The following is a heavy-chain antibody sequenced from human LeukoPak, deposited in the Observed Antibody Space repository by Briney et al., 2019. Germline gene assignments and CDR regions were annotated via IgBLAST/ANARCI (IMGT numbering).Heavy chain of an antibody. CDR1: GFSFSNYW. D-gene: IGHD4-17*01. V-gene: IGHV3-7*01. Sequence: GGSLRLSCAASGFSFSNYWMSWVRQAPGKGLEWVANIKQDGSEKYYVDSVKGRFTISRDNAKNSLYLQMNSLRAEDTAVYYCARAVYGDYIDYWGQGTLVTVSS. CDR2: IKQDGSEK. CDR3: ARAVYGDYIDY. J-gene: IGHJ4*02.